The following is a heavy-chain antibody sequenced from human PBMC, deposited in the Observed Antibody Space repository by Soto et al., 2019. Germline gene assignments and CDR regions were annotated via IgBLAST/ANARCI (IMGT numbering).Heavy chain of an antibody. CDR2: IYYSGST. CDR3: ARDTAMQGNHFQH. V-gene: IGHV4-30-4*01. D-gene: IGHD5-18*01. Sequence: QVQLQESGPGLVKPSQTLSLTCTVSGGSISSGDYYWSWIRQPPGKGLEWIGYIYYSGSTYYNPSLKSRVXXSXDXXKNQFSLKLSSVTAADTAVYYCARDTAMQGNHFQHWGQGTLVTVSS. CDR1: GGSISSGDYY. J-gene: IGHJ1*01.